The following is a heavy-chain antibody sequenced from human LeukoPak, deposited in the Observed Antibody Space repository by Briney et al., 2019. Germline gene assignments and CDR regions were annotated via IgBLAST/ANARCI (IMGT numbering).Heavy chain of an antibody. D-gene: IGHD1-26*01. CDR1: GGPITSHF. V-gene: IGHV4-59*11. CDR3: ARDGPTSTAPFDY. Sequence: PSETLSLTCSVSGGPITSHFWSWIRQPPGEALEWIGNFYHAGNSNLNPSLKRRVTMSIDTSKNQFSLELRSMTAADTAVYYCARDGPTSTAPFDYGGQGTLVTVSS. CDR2: FYHAGNS. J-gene: IGHJ4*02.